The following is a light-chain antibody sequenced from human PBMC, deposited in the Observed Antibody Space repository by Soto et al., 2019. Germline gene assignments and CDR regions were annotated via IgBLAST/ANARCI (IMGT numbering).Light chain of an antibody. J-gene: IGLJ1*01. CDR3: SSYTSSSTPLV. CDR2: EVS. V-gene: IGLV2-14*01. CDR1: SSDVGGYNY. Sequence: QSVLTQPASVSGSPGQSITISCTGTSSDVGGYNYVSWYQQHPSKAPKLMVYEVSNRPSGVSNRFSGSKPGNTASLTISGLQAEDEADYYCSSYTSSSTPLVFGTGTKVTVL.